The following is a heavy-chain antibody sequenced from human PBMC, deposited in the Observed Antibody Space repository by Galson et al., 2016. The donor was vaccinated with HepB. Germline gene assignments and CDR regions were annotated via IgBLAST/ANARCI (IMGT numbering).Heavy chain of an antibody. V-gene: IGHV3-30*18. CDR1: GFTFRNYG. Sequence: SLRLSCAASGFTFRNYGMHWVRQAPGKGLEWVAADSMDGRRKFYADSVKGRFTISRDNSNNMLFLQMSSLRVDDTAVYYCAKRHEYCPPVGCSVDYWGQGTLVSVSS. CDR3: AKRHEYCPPVGCSVDY. CDR2: DSMDGRRK. D-gene: IGHD2/OR15-2a*01. J-gene: IGHJ4*02.